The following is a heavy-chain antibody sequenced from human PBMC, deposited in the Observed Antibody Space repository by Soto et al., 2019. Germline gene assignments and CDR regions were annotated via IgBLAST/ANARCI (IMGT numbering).Heavy chain of an antibody. J-gene: IGHJ5*02. D-gene: IGHD3-10*01. CDR1: GYTFTNYG. V-gene: IGHV1-18*01. CDR3: ARGVGSGSYYNQYNWFDP. CDR2: INVYNGNT. Sequence: QVQLVQSGGEVKKPGASVKVSCKASGYTFTNYGISWVRQAPGQGLEWMGWINVYNGNTKYAQKVQGRVTMTTDTXTXTXXMEQRRLRSDDTAVYYCARGVGSGSYYNQYNWFDPWGQGTLVTVSS.